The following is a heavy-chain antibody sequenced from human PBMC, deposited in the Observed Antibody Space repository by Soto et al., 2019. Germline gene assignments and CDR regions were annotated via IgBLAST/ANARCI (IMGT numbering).Heavy chain of an antibody. Sequence: PGGSLRLSSVVSGFTFSMYWMHWFRQVPGQCPFWVSRISDDGTTTNYADSVRGRFTISRDNSKNTLYLQMNNLSPDGTAVYYCVRATYFSDSSGYTRCFDCWGQGTLVTVSS. CDR2: ISDDGTTT. CDR1: GFTFSMYW. D-gene: IGHD3-22*01. J-gene: IGHJ4*02. V-gene: IGHV3-74*01. CDR3: VRATYFSDSSGYTRCFDC.